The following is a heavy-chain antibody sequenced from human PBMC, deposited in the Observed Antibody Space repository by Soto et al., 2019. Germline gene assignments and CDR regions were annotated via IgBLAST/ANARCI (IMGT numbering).Heavy chain of an antibody. J-gene: IGHJ5*02. Sequence: SLRLSCAASGFTFSSYAMHWVRQAPGKGLEWVAVISYDGSNKYYADSVKGRFTISRDNSKNTLYLQMNSLRAEDTAVYYCARDGAGSRSGWYGWLDPWGQGTLVTVYS. CDR1: GFTFSSYA. CDR2: ISYDGSNK. V-gene: IGHV3-30-3*01. CDR3: ARDGAGSRSGWYGWLDP. D-gene: IGHD6-19*01.